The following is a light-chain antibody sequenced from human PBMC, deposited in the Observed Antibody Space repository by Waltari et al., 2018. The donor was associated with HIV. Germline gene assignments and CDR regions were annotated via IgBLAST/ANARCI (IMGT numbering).Light chain of an antibody. CDR2: GVT. Sequence: QSALTQPRSVSGSPGQSVTVSCTEASSDVGGYDSVSWYPQHPAKAPKLIIYGVTKRPAGVPGRFSGARSGDTASLTISGLQADDEADYYCCSYAGSYAYVFGAGTRVIVL. CDR1: SSDVGGYDS. CDR3: CSYAGSYAYV. J-gene: IGLJ1*01. V-gene: IGLV2-11*01.